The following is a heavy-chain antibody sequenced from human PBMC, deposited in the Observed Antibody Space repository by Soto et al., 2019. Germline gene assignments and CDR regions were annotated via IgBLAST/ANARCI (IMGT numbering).Heavy chain of an antibody. Sequence: SETLSLTCTVSGGSISSYYWSWIRQPPGKGLEWIGYIYYSGSTNYNPSLKSRVTISVDTSKNQFSLKLSSVTAADTAVYYCARTDIAAAGQNWFDTWGQGTLVTVSS. CDR3: ARTDIAAAGQNWFDT. J-gene: IGHJ5*02. D-gene: IGHD6-13*01. CDR2: IYYSGST. V-gene: IGHV4-59*01. CDR1: GGSISSYY.